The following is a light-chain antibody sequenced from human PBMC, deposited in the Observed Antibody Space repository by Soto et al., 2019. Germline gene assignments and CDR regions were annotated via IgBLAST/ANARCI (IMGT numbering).Light chain of an antibody. CDR3: MQALQTSWT. CDR2: LGS. J-gene: IGKJ1*01. Sequence: SGVTQSPLSLPVTPGEPASISRRSSQSLLHSNGYNYLDWYLQKTGQSPQLLIYLGSNRDSGVPDRFSGSGSGTDCTLKISRVEAEDVGVYYCMQALQTSWTFGQGTKVDIK. V-gene: IGKV2-28*01. CDR1: QSLLHSNGYNY.